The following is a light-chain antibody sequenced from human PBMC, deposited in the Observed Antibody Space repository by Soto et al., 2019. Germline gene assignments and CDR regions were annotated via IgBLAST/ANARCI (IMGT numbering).Light chain of an antibody. J-gene: IGKJ5*01. Sequence: EIVMTQLPSTLSVSPGERATLSCRASQSVRTSLAWYQQKPGQAPRLLIYGASTRATGVLARFSGSGSGTEFTLTINTLQSDDFAVYYCQQYNNWPPITFGQGTRLEIK. V-gene: IGKV3-15*01. CDR3: QQYNNWPPIT. CDR2: GAS. CDR1: QSVRTS.